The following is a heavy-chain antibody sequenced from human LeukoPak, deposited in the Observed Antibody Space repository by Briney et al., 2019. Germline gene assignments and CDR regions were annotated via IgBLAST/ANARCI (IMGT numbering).Heavy chain of an antibody. Sequence: GSLRLSCAASGFTFSNYAMSWVRQAPGKGLEWVSGITGSGGSTNYADSVKGRFTISRDNSKNTLYLQMSSLRDEDTAVYYCASRDYFDYWGQGTLVTVSS. J-gene: IGHJ4*02. CDR1: GFTFSNYA. CDR2: ITGSGGST. V-gene: IGHV3-23*01. CDR3: ASRDYFDY.